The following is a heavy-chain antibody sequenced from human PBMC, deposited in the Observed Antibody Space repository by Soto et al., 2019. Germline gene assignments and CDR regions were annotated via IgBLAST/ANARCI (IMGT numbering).Heavy chain of an antibody. V-gene: IGHV4-34*01. CDR3: ARGPYSPLYYYYYYMDV. D-gene: IGHD4-4*01. Sequence: SETLSLTCAVYGGSFSGYYWSWIRQPPGKGLEWIGEINHSGSTNYNPSLKSRVTISVDTSKNQFSLKLSSVTAADTAVYYCARGPYSPLYYYYYYMDVWGKGTTVTVSS. CDR2: INHSGST. CDR1: GGSFSGYY. J-gene: IGHJ6*03.